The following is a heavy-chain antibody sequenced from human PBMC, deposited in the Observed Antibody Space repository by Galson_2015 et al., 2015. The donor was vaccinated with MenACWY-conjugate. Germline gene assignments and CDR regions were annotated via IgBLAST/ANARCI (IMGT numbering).Heavy chain of an antibody. CDR3: ARGHYGMDV. J-gene: IGHJ6*02. CDR1: GLTFRNYW. CDR2: IKKDGSEK. Sequence: SLRLSCAASGLTFRNYWMTWVRQAPGKGLEWVASIKKDGSEKYYVDSVKGRFTISRDNTKNSMYLEMNSLRAEDTAVYYCARGHYGMDVWGQGTTVTASS. V-gene: IGHV3-7*03.